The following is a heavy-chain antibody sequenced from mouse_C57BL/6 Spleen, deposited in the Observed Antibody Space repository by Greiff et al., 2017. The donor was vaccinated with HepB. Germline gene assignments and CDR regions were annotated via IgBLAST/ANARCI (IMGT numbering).Heavy chain of an antibody. J-gene: IGHJ2*01. V-gene: IGHV1-82*01. CDR2: IYPGDGDT. CDR1: GYAFSSSW. CDR3: ARALYYGTYFAY. D-gene: IGHD1-1*01. Sequence: VQLQQSGPELVKPGASVKISCKASGYAFSSSWMNWVKQRPGKGLEWIGRIYPGDGDTNYNGKFKGKATLTADKSSSTAYMQLSSLTSEDSAVYFCARALYYGTYFAYWGQGTTLTVSS.